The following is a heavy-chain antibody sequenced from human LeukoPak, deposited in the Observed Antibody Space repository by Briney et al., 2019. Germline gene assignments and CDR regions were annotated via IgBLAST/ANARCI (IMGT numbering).Heavy chain of an antibody. CDR1: GFTFSSYA. CDR3: ASERFGELLFIFDY. V-gene: IGHV3-30-3*01. CDR2: ISYDGSNK. Sequence: PGGSLRLSCAAPGFTFSSYAMHWVRQAPGKGLEWVAVISYDGSNKYYADSVKGRFTISRDNSKNTLYLQMNSLRAEDTAVYYCASERFGELLFIFDYWGQGTLVTVSS. D-gene: IGHD3-10*01. J-gene: IGHJ4*02.